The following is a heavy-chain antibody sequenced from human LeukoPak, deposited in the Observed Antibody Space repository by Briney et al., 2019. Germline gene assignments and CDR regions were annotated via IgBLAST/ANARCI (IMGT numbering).Heavy chain of an antibody. Sequence: GGSLRLSCAASGLSVSSNNMHWVRQAPGGGLEWVSYISAGSGTIYSADSLKGRFTISRDNARNSLYLQMNSLRAEGTAVYYCARDLGLRRMIWGRGTLVIVSS. CDR2: ISAGSGTI. J-gene: IGHJ2*01. V-gene: IGHV3-48*04. CDR1: GLSVSSNN. CDR3: ARDLGLRRMI.